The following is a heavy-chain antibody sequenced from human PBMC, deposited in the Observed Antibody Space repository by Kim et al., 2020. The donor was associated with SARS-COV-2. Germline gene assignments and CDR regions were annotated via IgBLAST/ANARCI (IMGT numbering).Heavy chain of an antibody. D-gene: IGHD3-10*01. J-gene: IGHJ6*02. Sequence: SETLSLTCTVSGGSISSGGYYWSWIRQHPGKGLEWIGYIYYSGSTYYNPSLKSRVTISVDTSKNQLSLKVSSVTAADTAVYYCARESGGYYYGSGNMDVWGQGTTVTVSS. V-gene: IGHV4-31*03. CDR3: ARESGGYYYGSGNMDV. CDR2: IYYSGST. CDR1: GGSISSGGYY.